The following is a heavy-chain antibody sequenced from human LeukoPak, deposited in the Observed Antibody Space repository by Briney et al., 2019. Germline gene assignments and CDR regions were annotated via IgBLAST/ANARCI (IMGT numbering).Heavy chain of an antibody. CDR3: AKGHGDASGYYYFDS. Sequence: PGGSLRLSCAASGFTFSSYGMSWVRQAPGKGLEWVSAISGSGGSTYYADSEKGRFTISRDNSKNTLYLQMNSLRAEDTAVYYCAKGHGDASGYYYFDSRGQGTLVTVSS. CDR2: ISGSGGST. J-gene: IGHJ4*02. D-gene: IGHD3-22*01. V-gene: IGHV3-23*01. CDR1: GFTFSSYG.